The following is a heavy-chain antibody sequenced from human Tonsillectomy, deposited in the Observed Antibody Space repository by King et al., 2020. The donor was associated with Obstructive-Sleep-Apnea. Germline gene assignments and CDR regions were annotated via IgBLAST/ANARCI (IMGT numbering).Heavy chain of an antibody. Sequence: HVQLVESGGGVVQPGRSLRLACAASGLTFSSYSMHWVRQAPGKGLEWVALISYDGSNIYYSDSVKGRFTISRDNSKNTLYLQMNSLRAEDTAEYYCARPSTGLGDYFDYWGQGTLVTVSS. CDR2: ISYDGSNI. CDR3: ARPSTGLGDYFDY. V-gene: IGHV3-30*04. D-gene: IGHD4-17*01. CDR1: GLTFSSYS. J-gene: IGHJ4*02.